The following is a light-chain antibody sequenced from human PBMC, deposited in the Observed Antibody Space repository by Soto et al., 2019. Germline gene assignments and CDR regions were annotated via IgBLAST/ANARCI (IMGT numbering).Light chain of an antibody. V-gene: IGKV3-20*01. CDR3: QQYGSSPQRF. Sequence: EIVLTQSPGTLSLSPGERATLSCRASQSVSSSYLAWYQQKPGQAPRLLIYGASSRATGIPDRFSGSGSGTDFTLTISRLEPEDFAVYYCQQYGSSPQRFFGQGTKLEIK. CDR2: GAS. J-gene: IGKJ2*01. CDR1: QSVSSSY.